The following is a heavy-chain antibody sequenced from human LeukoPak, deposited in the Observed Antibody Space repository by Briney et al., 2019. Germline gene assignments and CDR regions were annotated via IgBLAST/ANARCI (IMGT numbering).Heavy chain of an antibody. V-gene: IGHV4-39*01. CDR2: IYYSGST. Sequence: PSETLSLTCTVSGGSISSSSYYWGWIRQPPGKGLEWIGSIYYSGSTYYNPSLKSRVTISVDTSKNQFSLKLSSVTAADTAVYYCARQASEGYYYGSGSYYVWLNWFDPWGQGTLVTVSS. CDR1: GGSISSSSYY. D-gene: IGHD3-10*01. J-gene: IGHJ5*02. CDR3: ARQASEGYYYGSGSYYVWLNWFDP.